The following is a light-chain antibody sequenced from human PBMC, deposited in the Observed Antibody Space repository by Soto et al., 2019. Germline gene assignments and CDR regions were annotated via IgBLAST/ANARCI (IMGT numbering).Light chain of an antibody. CDR2: EVS. CDR3: SSYVGTNSYV. V-gene: IGLV2-8*01. J-gene: IGLJ1*01. CDR1: SSDVGGYDH. Sequence: QSALTQPPSASGSPGQSVTISCTGTSSDVGGYDHVSWYKQHPGKAPKLMIYEVSKRPSGVPDRFSGSKSGNTAALTVSGLQAEDEAVYYCSSYVGTNSYVFGTGTKLTVL.